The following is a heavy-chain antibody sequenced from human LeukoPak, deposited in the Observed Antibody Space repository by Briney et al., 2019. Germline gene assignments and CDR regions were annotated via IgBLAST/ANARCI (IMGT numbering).Heavy chain of an antibody. CDR2: IYYSGST. Sequence: PSEALSLTCTVSGGSISSGGYYWSWIRQHPGKGLEWIGYIYYSGSTYYNPSLKSRVTISVDTSKNQFSLKLSSVTAADTAVYYCARGVVYALFDYWGQGTLVTVSS. D-gene: IGHD2-8*02. V-gene: IGHV4-31*03. J-gene: IGHJ4*02. CDR3: ARGVVYALFDY. CDR1: GGSISSGGYY.